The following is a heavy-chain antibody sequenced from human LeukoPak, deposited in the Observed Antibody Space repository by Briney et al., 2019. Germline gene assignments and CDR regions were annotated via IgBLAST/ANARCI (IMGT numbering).Heavy chain of an antibody. Sequence: SVKVSCKASGGTFISYGISWVRQAPGQGLEWMGGIIPIFGTANYAQKFQGRVTITADESTSTAYMELSSLRSEDTAVYYCARLDEYSSSSRYYGMDVWGQGTLVTVSS. CDR1: GGTFISYG. V-gene: IGHV1-69*13. CDR3: ARLDEYSSSSRYYGMDV. D-gene: IGHD6-6*01. J-gene: IGHJ6*02. CDR2: IIPIFGTA.